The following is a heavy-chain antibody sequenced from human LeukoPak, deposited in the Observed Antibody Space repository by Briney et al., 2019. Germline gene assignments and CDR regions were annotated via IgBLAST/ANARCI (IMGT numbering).Heavy chain of an antibody. Sequence: ASVKVSCKASGYTFTGYYMHWVRQAPGQGLEWMGWINPNSGGTNYAQKFQGRVTMTRDTSISTAYMELSRLRSDDTAVYYCARNNSVGDVAWWFDPWGQGTLVTVSS. V-gene: IGHV1-2*02. J-gene: IGHJ5*02. CDR2: INPNSGGT. D-gene: IGHD1-26*01. CDR3: ARNNSVGDVAWWFDP. CDR1: GYTFTGYY.